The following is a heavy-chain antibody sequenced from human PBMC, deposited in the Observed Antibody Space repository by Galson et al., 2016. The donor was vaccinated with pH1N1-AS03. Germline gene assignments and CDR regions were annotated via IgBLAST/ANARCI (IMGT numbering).Heavy chain of an antibody. J-gene: IGHJ4*02. Sequence: SLRLSCAASGFTFVRYKLHWVRQAPGKGLEWVAVIMYDGNRKYYADSVNGRFTISRDNSKHTLDLQMDSLRPEDTAIYYCARDYYERDSYYYSAAGSWGQGTQVTVSS. CDR1: GFTFVRYK. D-gene: IGHD3-22*01. V-gene: IGHV3-30-3*01. CDR2: IMYDGNRK. CDR3: ARDYYERDSYYYSAAGS.